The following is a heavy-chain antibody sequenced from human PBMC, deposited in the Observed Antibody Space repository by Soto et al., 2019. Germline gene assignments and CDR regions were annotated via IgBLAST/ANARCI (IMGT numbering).Heavy chain of an antibody. CDR2: IYHSGST. CDR3: AAGGGLPRYY. J-gene: IGHJ4*02. CDR1: GGSISSGGYS. D-gene: IGHD2-15*01. V-gene: IGHV4-30-2*01. Sequence: QLQLQESGSGLVKPSQTLSLTCAVSGGSISSGGYSWSRIRQPPGKGLEWIGYIYHSGSTYYNPALKSRVVISLDRSKNQCSLKLSSVTAADTAVYYCAAGGGLPRYYWGQGILVTVSS.